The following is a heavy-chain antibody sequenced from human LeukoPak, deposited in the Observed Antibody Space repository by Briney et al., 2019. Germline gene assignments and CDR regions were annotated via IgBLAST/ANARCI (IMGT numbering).Heavy chain of an antibody. Sequence: SETLSLTCTVSGGSISSYYWSWIRQPPGKGLEWIGYIYYSGSTNYNPSLKSRVTISVDTSKNQFSLKLSSVTAADTAVYYCARSSCSCGSCYSRFDYWGQGTLVTVSS. CDR2: IYYSGST. CDR1: GGSISSYY. V-gene: IGHV4-59*08. D-gene: IGHD2-15*01. J-gene: IGHJ4*02. CDR3: ARSSCSCGSCYSRFDY.